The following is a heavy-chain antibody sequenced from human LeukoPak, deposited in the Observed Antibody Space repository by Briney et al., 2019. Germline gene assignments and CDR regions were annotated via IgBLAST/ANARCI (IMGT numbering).Heavy chain of an antibody. CDR3: ARAGLTGTMATDAFDI. D-gene: IGHD1-7*01. V-gene: IGHV3-7*01. CDR2: IKQDGSEK. Sequence: GGSLRLSCAASGFTFSSYWMSWVRQAPGKGLEWVANIKQDGSEKYYVDSVKGRFTISRDNARNSLYLQMNSLRAEDTAVYYCARAGLTGTMATDAFDIWGQGTMVTVSS. J-gene: IGHJ3*02. CDR1: GFTFSSYW.